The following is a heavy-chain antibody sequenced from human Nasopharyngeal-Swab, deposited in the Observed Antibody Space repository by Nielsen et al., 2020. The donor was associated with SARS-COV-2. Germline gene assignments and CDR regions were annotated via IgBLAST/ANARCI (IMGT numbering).Heavy chain of an antibody. V-gene: IGHV3-72*01. D-gene: IGHD1-7*01. CDR3: VRGDFGNYEFGMDV. CDR1: GFAFSDHY. CDR2: LRNKARGYTT. J-gene: IGHJ6*02. Sequence: GESLKISCAASGFAFSDHYMDWVRQAPGKGPEWLARLRNKARGYTTEYAASVKGRFTISRDDSKSLLSLQMNSLKSEDTAVYYCVRGDFGNYEFGMDVWGQGTTVTVSS.